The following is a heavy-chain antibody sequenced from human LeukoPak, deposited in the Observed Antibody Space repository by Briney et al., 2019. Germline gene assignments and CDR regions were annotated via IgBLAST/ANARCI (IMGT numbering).Heavy chain of an antibody. Sequence: PGGSLRLSCAASGFTFSSYAMSWVRQAPGKGLEWVSAISDRGGDTYYAYSVKGRFTLSRGNSKNTLYLQMNSLRAEDTAVYYCAKGSSPLGHFDYWGQGTLVTVSS. CDR3: AKGSSPLGHFDY. D-gene: IGHD6-13*01. V-gene: IGHV3-23*01. CDR2: ISDRGGDT. CDR1: GFTFSSYA. J-gene: IGHJ4*02.